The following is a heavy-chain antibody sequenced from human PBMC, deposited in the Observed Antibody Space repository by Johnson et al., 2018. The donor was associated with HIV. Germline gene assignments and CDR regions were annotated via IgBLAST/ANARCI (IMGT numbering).Heavy chain of an antibody. Sequence: QVQLVESGGGVVQPGRSLRLSCAASGFTFSSYGMHWVRRAPGKGLEWVAFIRFDGSNKFYADSVKGRFTLSRDNDKKSLYLQMNSLRAEDTALYYCVRRGRYCSNGVCFDAFDIWGQGTMVTVS. CDR3: VRRGRYCSNGVCFDAFDI. J-gene: IGHJ3*02. CDR1: GFTFSSYG. D-gene: IGHD2-8*01. CDR2: IRFDGSNK. V-gene: IGHV3-30*02.